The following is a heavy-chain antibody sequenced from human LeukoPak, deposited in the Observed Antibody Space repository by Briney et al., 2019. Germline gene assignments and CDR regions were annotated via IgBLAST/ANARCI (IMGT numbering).Heavy chain of an antibody. CDR1: GGSISSSSYY. J-gene: IGHJ4*02. CDR2: VYYSGST. V-gene: IGHV4-39*01. D-gene: IGHD6-13*01. Sequence: SETLSLTCTVSGGSISSSSYYWGWIRQPPGKGLGWIGSVYYSGSTYYNPSLKSRVTISVDTSKNQFSLKLSSVTAADTAVYYCARRTLLYSSSWYYFDYWGQGTLVTVSS. CDR3: ARRTLLYSSSWYYFDY.